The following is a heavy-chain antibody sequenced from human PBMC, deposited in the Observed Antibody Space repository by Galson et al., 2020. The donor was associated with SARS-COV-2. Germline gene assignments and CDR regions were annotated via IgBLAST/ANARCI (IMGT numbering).Heavy chain of an antibody. CDR1: GFTFSSYE. CDR2: ISSTSTTI. V-gene: IGHV3-48*03. CDR3: ARGFCSGGTCYQVFDS. J-gene: IGHJ4*02. D-gene: IGHD2-15*01. Sequence: GESLKISCEASGFTFSSYEMNWVRQAPGKGLEWVSYISSTSTTIYYADSVKGRFTVFSDNAKKSVSLHMNILRAEDTARYYCARGFCSGGTCYQVFDSWGQGTVVTVSS.